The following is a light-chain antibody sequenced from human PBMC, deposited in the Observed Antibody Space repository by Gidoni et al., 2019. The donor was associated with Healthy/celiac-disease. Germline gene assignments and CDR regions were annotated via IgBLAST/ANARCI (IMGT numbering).Light chain of an antibody. CDR3: QAWDSSTVV. CDR1: KLGDKY. Sequence: SYELTQPLSVSVSPGQTASITCSGDKLGDKYACWYQQKPGQSPVLVIDQDSKRPSGIPERFSGSKSGNTANLTISGTQAMDEADYYCQAWDSSTVVFSGGTKLTVL. V-gene: IGLV3-1*01. CDR2: QDS. J-gene: IGLJ2*01.